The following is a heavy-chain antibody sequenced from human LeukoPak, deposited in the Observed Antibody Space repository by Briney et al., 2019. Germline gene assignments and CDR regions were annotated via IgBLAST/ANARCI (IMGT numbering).Heavy chain of an antibody. Sequence: SVRVSRKASGGTFSSYAISWVRQAPGQGLEWMGGIIPIFGTANYAQKFQGRVTITADESTSTAYMELSSLRSEDTAVYYCARDLYSSGRHYYYYYGMDVWGKGTTVTVSS. V-gene: IGHV1-69*13. CDR2: IIPIFGTA. CDR3: ARDLYSSGRHYYYYYGMDV. CDR1: GGTFSSYA. J-gene: IGHJ6*04. D-gene: IGHD6-19*01.